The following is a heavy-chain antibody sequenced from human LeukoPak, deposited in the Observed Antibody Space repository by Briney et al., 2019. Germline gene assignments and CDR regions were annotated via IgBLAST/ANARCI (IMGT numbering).Heavy chain of an antibody. D-gene: IGHD3-9*01. CDR3: ARNTPDIFLEG. J-gene: IGHJ1*01. Sequence: GGSLRLSCAASGFTFSTCTMNWVRQARGKGLEGVSSISSSSSYIYYADSVKGRFTISRDNAKNSLYLQMNSLRAEDTAVYYCARNTPDIFLEGWGRGTLVTVSS. CDR2: ISSSSSYI. CDR1: GFTFSTCT. V-gene: IGHV3-21*01.